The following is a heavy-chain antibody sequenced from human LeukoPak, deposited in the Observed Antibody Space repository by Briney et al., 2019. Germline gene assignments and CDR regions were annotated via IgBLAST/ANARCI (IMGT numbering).Heavy chain of an antibody. CDR2: INPNSGGT. CDR1: GYTFTGYY. J-gene: IGHJ4*02. Sequence: ASVKVSCKASGYTFTGYYMHWVRQAPGQGLEWMGWINPNSGGTNYAQKFQGRVTMTRDTSISTAYMELSRLRSVDTAVYYCARVLRLAYCSGGSCYSEGMSLTAFDYWGQGTLVTVSS. CDR3: ARVLRLAYCSGGSCYSEGMSLTAFDY. D-gene: IGHD2-15*01. V-gene: IGHV1-2*02.